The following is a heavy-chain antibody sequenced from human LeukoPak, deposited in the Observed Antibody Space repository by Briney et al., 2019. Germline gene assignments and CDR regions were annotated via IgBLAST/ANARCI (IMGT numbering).Heavy chain of an antibody. V-gene: IGHV4-59*01. J-gene: IGHJ4*02. D-gene: IGHD3-22*01. CDR1: GGSISSYY. Sequence: PSETLSLTCTVSGGSISSYYWSWIRQPPGKGLEWIGYIYYSGSTNYNPSLKSRVTISVDTSKNQFSLKLSSVTAADTAVYYCAGDYYGSSSGRAYWGQGTLVTVSS. CDR3: AGDYYGSSSGRAY. CDR2: IYYSGST.